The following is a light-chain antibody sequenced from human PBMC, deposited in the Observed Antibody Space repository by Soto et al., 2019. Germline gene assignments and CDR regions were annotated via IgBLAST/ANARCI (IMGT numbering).Light chain of an antibody. CDR2: EVN. J-gene: IGLJ2*01. Sequence: QSVLTQPASVSGSPGQSITISCTGTSSDVGGYNYVSWYQQHPGKAPKLMIYEVNNRPSGVSNRFSGSKSGNTASLTISGLQAEDEADYYCSSYTTSSRSVVFGGRTKLTVL. CDR3: SSYTTSSRSVV. CDR1: SSDVGGYNY. V-gene: IGLV2-14*01.